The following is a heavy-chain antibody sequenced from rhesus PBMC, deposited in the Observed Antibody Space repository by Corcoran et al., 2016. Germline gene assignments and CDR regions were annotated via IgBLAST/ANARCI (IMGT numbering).Heavy chain of an antibody. CDR3: ARYSIPYYGLDS. CDR1: GGSISDSYY. CDR2: IYGSGWTT. Sequence: QVQLQASGPGLVKPSETLSLTCTVSGGSISDSYYWNWIRQPPGKGLEWMGRIYGSGWTTSYNPSLKSRVTISKATSKNQFSLKLSSVTAADTAVYYCARYSIPYYGLDSWGQGVVVTVSS. J-gene: IGHJ6*01. D-gene: IGHD4-23*01. V-gene: IGHV4-92*01.